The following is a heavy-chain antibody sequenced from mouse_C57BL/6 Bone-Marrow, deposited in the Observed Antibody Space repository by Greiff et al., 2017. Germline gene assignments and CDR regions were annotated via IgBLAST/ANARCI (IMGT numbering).Heavy chain of an antibody. D-gene: IGHD2-4*01. V-gene: IGHV1-76*01. CDR2: IYPGSGNT. J-gene: IGHJ4*01. Sequence: VQLQQSGAELVRPGASVKLSCKASGYTFTDYYINWVKQRPGQGLEWIARIYPGSGNTYYNEKFKGKATLTAEKSSSPAYMQLSSLTSEDSAVYFCVAYDYDDAMDYWGQGTSVTVSS. CDR3: VAYDYDDAMDY. CDR1: GYTFTDYY.